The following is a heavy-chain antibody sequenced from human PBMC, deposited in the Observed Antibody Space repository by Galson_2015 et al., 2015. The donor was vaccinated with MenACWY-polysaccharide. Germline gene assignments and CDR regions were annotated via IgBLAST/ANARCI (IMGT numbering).Heavy chain of an antibody. CDR2: ISSDGGNT. Sequence: SLRLSCAASGFTFSTLGMHWVRQAPGKGLEWVSSISSDGGNTYADSVKGRFTISRDNSKNTLYLQMSSLGAEDTATYYCAKQIPYWYFDLWGRGTLVTVSS. CDR1: GFTFSTLG. CDR3: AKQIPYWYFDL. J-gene: IGHJ2*01. V-gene: IGHV3-23*01.